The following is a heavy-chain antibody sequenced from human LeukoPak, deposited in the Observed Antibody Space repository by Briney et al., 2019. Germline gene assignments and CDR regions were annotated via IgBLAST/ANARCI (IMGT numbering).Heavy chain of an antibody. J-gene: IGHJ4*02. Sequence: GGSLRLSCAASGFSFSSYYMSWVRQAPGKGLEWVAVIWYDGSNKYHADSVKGRFTISRDNSKNKFYLQMNSLRAEDTAVYYCARAAYDSSGYLTLWGQGTLVTVSS. CDR1: GFSFSSYY. V-gene: IGHV3-33*01. CDR2: IWYDGSNK. CDR3: ARAAYDSSGYLTL. D-gene: IGHD3-22*01.